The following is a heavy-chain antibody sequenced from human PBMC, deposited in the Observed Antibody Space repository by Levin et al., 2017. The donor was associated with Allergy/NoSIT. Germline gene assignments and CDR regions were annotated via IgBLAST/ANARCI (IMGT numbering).Heavy chain of an antibody. CDR2: ISGSGGGT. V-gene: IGHV3-23*01. CDR3: AKDGPYSYGFGGYYFDY. Sequence: GGSLRLSCAASGFTFSSYAMSWVRQAPGKGLEWVSAISGSGGGTYYADSVKGRFTISRDNSKNTLFLQMNSLRAEGTAVYYCAKDGPYSYGFGGYYFDYWGQGTLVTVSS. D-gene: IGHD5-18*01. J-gene: IGHJ4*02. CDR1: GFTFSSYA.